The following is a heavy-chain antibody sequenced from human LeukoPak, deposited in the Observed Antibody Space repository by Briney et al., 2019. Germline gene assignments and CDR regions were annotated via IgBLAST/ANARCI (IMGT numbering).Heavy chain of an antibody. J-gene: IGHJ6*02. Sequence: GGSLRLSCAASGFTFSSYAMHWVRQAPGKGLEWVAVISSDGGNKYYVDSVKGRFTISRDNSKNTLYLEMNSLRAEGTAVYYCARDLTGTRAYHYYGMDVWGQGTTVTVSS. V-gene: IGHV3-30-3*01. CDR1: GFTFSSYA. CDR3: ARDLTGTRAYHYYGMDV. CDR2: ISSDGGNK. D-gene: IGHD3-9*01.